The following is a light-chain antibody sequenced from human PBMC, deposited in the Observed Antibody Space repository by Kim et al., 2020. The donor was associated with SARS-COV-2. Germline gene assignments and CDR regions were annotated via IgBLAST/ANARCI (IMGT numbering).Light chain of an antibody. CDR1: SGSIASNY. CDR2: EDN. CDR3: QSYDSSNHVV. Sequence: VSISCTRSSGSIASNYVQWYQQRPGSAPTTVIYEDNQRPSGVPDRFSGSIDSSSNSASLTISGLKTEDEADYYCQSYDSSNHVVFGGGTQLTVL. J-gene: IGLJ2*01. V-gene: IGLV6-57*03.